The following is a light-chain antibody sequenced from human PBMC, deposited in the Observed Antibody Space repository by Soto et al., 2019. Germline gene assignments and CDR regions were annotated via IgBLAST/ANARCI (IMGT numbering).Light chain of an antibody. Sequence: EIQMTQSPSSLSASVGDRVTITCRASQGINNYLAWFQQKPGKAPKSLIYAASNLQSGVPSKFSGSGSGTDFTLTISSLQPEDFATYYCQQYNSYPLTLGGGTKVEIK. CDR3: QQYNSYPLT. CDR1: QGINNY. CDR2: AAS. V-gene: IGKV1-16*02. J-gene: IGKJ4*01.